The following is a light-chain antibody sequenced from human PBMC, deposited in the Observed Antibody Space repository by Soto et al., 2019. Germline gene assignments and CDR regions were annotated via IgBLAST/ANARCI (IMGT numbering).Light chain of an antibody. Sequence: QSALTQPASVSGSPGQSITISCTGTNSDVGRYNLVSWYQQRPGQAPQVLIYEVTKRPSGVSDRFSGSKPGNTASLTISGLQAEDEGEYFCCSYASSTTYVIFGGGTK. CDR1: NSDVGRYNL. V-gene: IGLV2-23*02. J-gene: IGLJ2*01. CDR2: EVT. CDR3: CSYASSTTYVI.